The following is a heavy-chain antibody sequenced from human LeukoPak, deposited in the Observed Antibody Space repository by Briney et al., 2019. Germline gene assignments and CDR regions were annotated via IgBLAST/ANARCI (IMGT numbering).Heavy chain of an antibody. J-gene: IGHJ6*02. CDR2: IYYSGST. V-gene: IGHV4-59*01. D-gene: IGHD3-3*01. CDR1: GGFISSYY. Sequence: SETLSLTCTVSGGFISSYYWSWIRQPPGKGLEWIGYIYYSGSTNYNPSLKSRVTISVDTSKNQFSLKLSSVTAADTAVYYCARMGRDYDFWSGYPYYYYYGMDVWGQGTTVTVSS. CDR3: ARMGRDYDFWSGYPYYYYYGMDV.